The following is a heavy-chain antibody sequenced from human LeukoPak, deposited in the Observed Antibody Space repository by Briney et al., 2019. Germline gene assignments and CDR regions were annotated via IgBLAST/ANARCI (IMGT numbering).Heavy chain of an antibody. J-gene: IGHJ4*02. D-gene: IGHD3-9*01. CDR1: GYTFTGYY. Sequence: GASVKVSCKAPGYTFTGYYMHWVRQAPGQGLEWMGWINPNSGGTNYAQKFQGRVTMTRDTSISTAYMELSRLRSDDTAVYYCARGPFEVLRYFDWLLPPPFDYWGQGTLVTVSS. CDR3: ARGPFEVLRYFDWLLPPPFDY. CDR2: INPNSGGT. V-gene: IGHV1-2*02.